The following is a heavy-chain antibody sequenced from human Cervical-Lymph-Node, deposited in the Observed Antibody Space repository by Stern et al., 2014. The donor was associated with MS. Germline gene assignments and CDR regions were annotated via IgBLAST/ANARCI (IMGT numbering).Heavy chain of an antibody. CDR1: GGSISGAAYY. D-gene: IGHD4-17*01. CDR2: IYYSGIT. Sequence: VQLEESGPGLVKPSQTLSLTCTVSGGSISGAAYYWNWIRQHPRKGPEWIGYIYYSGITHYNPSLRSRITISLDTSTNQFSLKLSSVTAADTAVYYCARGDGDYGYYFDYWGQGTPVTVSS. V-gene: IGHV4-31*03. CDR3: ARGDGDYGYYFDY. J-gene: IGHJ4*02.